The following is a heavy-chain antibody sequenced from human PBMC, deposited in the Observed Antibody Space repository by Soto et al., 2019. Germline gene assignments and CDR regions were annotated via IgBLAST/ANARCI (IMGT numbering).Heavy chain of an antibody. CDR3: ARDDATYCGGDCYRYFYYGMDV. J-gene: IGHJ6*02. CDR2: IIPMFPTA. CDR1: GGTFSNHA. V-gene: IGHV1-69*13. D-gene: IGHD2-21*02. Sequence: ASVKVSCKASGGTFSNHAISWVRQAPGQGLEWVGGIIPMFPTADYAQRVQGRVTITADDSTTTVYMELSGLRSEDTAMYYCARDDATYCGGDCYRYFYYGMDVWGQGTTVTVSS.